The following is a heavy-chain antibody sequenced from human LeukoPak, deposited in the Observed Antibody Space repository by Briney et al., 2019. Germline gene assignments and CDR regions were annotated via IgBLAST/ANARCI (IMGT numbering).Heavy chain of an antibody. CDR2: ISAYSGNT. V-gene: IGHV1-18*01. CDR3: ARDLGVLMVYDRPYYFDY. CDR1: GYTFTSYG. D-gene: IGHD2-8*01. Sequence: ASVKVSCKASGYTFTSYGISWVRQAPGHGLEWMGWISAYSGNTNYAQRLQGRVTMTTDTSTSTASMELRSLRSDDTAVYYCARDLGVLMVYDRPYYFDYWGQGTLVTVSS. J-gene: IGHJ4*02.